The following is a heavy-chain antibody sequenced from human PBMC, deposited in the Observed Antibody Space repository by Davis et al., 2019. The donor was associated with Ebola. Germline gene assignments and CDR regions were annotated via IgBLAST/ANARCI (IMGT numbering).Heavy chain of an antibody. CDR3: ARLTTVTTSRPLDY. J-gene: IGHJ4*02. CDR2: IYYNGNT. CDR1: GGSIRSGDYY. V-gene: IGHV4-30-4*01. Sequence: PSETLSLTCTVSGGSIRSGDYYWSWIRQPPGKGLEWIGYIYYNGNTDYNPSLKSRVTISLGTSKNQFSLKLSSVTAADTAVYYCARLTTVTTSRPLDYWGQGTLVTVSS. D-gene: IGHD4-17*01.